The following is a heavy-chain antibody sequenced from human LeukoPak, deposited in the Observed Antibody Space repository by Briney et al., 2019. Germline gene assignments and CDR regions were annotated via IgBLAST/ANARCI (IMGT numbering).Heavy chain of an antibody. V-gene: IGHV1-69*02. J-gene: IGHJ4*02. CDR3: AGTNDRSGYYYAGGLDY. D-gene: IGHD3-22*01. CDR2: IIPILGVA. CDR1: GGTFSSYT. Sequence: ASVKVSCKASGGTFSSYTISWVRQGPGPGLEWMGRIIPILGVANYAQKFQGRGTITADKSTSTAYIELRRLRSEATAAYYCAGTNDRSGYYYAGGLDYWGQGTLVTVSS.